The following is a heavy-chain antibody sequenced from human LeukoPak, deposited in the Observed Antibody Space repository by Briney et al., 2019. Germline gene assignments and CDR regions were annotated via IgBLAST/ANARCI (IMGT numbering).Heavy chain of an antibody. J-gene: IGHJ4*02. CDR1: GFTFDDYA. D-gene: IGHD4-17*01. V-gene: IGHV3-9*01. CDR3: AKVRSGGYGDYVGLTFDY. CDR2: ISWNSGSI. Sequence: GGSLRLSCAASGFTFDDYAMHWVRQAPGKGLEWVSGISWNSGSIGYADSVKGRFTISRDNAKNSLYLQMNSLRAEDTALYYCAKVRSGGYGDYVGLTFDYWGQGTLVTVSS.